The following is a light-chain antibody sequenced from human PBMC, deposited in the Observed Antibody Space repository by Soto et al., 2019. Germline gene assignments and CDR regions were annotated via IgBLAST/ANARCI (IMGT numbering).Light chain of an antibody. J-gene: IGLJ1*01. CDR1: SSDVGDYNY. CDR3: QSFDSGLSGYV. V-gene: IGLV2-14*01. CDR2: EVS. Sequence: QSALTQPASVSGSPGQSITISCTGSSSDVGDYNYVSWYQQYPGKAPKLLIYEVSNRPSGVSYRFSGSKSGNTASLTISGLQAEDEADYYCQSFDSGLSGYVFGTGTKVTVL.